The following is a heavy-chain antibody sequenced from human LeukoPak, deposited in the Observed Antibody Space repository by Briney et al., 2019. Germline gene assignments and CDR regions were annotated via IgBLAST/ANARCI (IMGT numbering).Heavy chain of an antibody. CDR3: AGTPSRNWFDP. V-gene: IGHV3-21*01. Sequence: GGSLRLSCAASGFTFSTYSMNWVRQAPGEGPEWVSSISGSSNYIYYADSVKGRFTISRDNAKNSPYLQMNSLRAEDTAVYYCAGTPSRNWFDPWGQGTLVTVSS. CDR2: ISGSSNYI. CDR1: GFTFSTYS. J-gene: IGHJ5*02.